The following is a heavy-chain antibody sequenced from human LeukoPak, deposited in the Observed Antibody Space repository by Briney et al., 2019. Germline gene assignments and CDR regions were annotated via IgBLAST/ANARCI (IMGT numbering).Heavy chain of an antibody. D-gene: IGHD3-22*01. CDR3: ARGRFDSITMIVVNLFGAFDI. J-gene: IGHJ3*02. CDR1: GFTFSDYF. CDR2: ISSSSTNT. V-gene: IGHV3-11*06. Sequence: GGSLRLSCAASGFTFSDYFMTWIRQAPGKGLEWVSYISSSSTNTNYADSVKGRFTISRDNAKKSLSLQMNSLRAEDTAVYYCARGRFDSITMIVVNLFGAFDIWGQGTMVTVSS.